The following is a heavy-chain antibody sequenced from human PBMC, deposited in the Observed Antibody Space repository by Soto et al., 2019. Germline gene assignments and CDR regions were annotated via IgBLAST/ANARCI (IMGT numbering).Heavy chain of an antibody. CDR2: IIPIFGTA. J-gene: IGHJ6*02. V-gene: IGHV1-69*13. Sequence: SVKVFCKASGGTFSSYAISWVRQAPGQGLEWMGGIIPIFGTANYAQKFQGRVTITADESTSTAYMELSSLRSEDTAVYYCASVQEDIVLMVYATPGYGMDVWGQGTTVTVSS. CDR1: GGTFSSYA. D-gene: IGHD2-8*01. CDR3: ASVQEDIVLMVYATPGYGMDV.